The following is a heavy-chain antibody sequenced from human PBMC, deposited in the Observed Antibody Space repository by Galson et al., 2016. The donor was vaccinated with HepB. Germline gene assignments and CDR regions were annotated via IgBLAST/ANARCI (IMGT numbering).Heavy chain of an antibody. D-gene: IGHD3-22*01. Sequence: QSGAEVKKPGESVKVSCKASGYTFTNYAMHWVRQAPGHRLEWMGWINAGSGSTRYSQNFQGRVTITSDTSATTAYMELSSLGSEDTAVYYCARVTDVNVAGGLATSGFIYWGQGTLVTVSS. J-gene: IGHJ4*02. CDR2: INAGSGST. V-gene: IGHV1-3*01. CDR1: GYTFTNYA. CDR3: ARVTDVNVAGGLATSGFIY.